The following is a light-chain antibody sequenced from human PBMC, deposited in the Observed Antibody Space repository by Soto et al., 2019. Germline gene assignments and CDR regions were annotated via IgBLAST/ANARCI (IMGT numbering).Light chain of an antibody. J-gene: IGLJ1*01. CDR1: NSDVGGYNS. V-gene: IGLV2-14*01. CDR3: SSYTTSSTLV. CDR2: EVS. Sequence: QSALTRPASVSGSPGQSITISCTGTNSDVGGYNSVSWYQQHPDKAPKLMIYEVSSRPSGVSGRFSGFKSSNTASLTISGLQSEDEADYYCSSYTTSSTLVFGTGTSHRP.